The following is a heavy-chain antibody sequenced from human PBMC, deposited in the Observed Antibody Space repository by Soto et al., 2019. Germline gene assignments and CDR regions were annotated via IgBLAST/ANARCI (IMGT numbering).Heavy chain of an antibody. CDR1: GFTFSSYA. J-gene: IGHJ6*02. CDR2: ISYDGSNR. D-gene: IGHD6-6*01. V-gene: IGHV3-30-3*01. CDR3: ARDDSVALAARPDYYYGMDV. Sequence: GGSLRLSCAASGFTFSSYAMHWVRQAPGKGLEWVAVISYDGSNRYYADSVKGRFTISRDNSKNTLYLQMNSLRAEDTAVYYCARDDSVALAARPDYYYGMDVWGQGTTVTVSS.